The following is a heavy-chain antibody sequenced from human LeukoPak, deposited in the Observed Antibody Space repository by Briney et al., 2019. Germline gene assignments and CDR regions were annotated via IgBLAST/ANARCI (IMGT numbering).Heavy chain of an antibody. D-gene: IGHD4-17*01. V-gene: IGHV3-53*01. CDR2: IYSGGST. CDR1: GFTVSSNY. CDR3: VRGDYGDYTLFDY. J-gene: IGHJ4*02. Sequence: PGGSLRLSCAASGFTVSSNYMSWVRQAPGKGLEWVSVIYSGGSTYHADSVKGRFTISRDNSKNTLCLQMNSLRAEDTAVYYCVRGDYGDYTLFDYWGQGTLVTVSS.